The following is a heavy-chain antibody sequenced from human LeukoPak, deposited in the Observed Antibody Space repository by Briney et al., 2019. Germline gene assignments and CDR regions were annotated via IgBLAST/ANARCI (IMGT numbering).Heavy chain of an antibody. V-gene: IGHV3-7*01. CDR2: IKPDGSAT. CDR1: GFRFSNFW. Sequence: GGSLRLSCAASGFRFSNFWMSWVRQAPGKGLEWVANIKPDGSATNYVDSVKGRFTSSRDNAKNSLDLQMNSLRAEDTAVYYCARGGGSSSWGQGTLVTVPS. D-gene: IGHD6-6*01. J-gene: IGHJ5*02. CDR3: ARGGGSSS.